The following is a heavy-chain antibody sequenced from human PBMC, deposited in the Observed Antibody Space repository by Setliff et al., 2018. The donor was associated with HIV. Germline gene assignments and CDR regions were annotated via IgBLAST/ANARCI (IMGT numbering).Heavy chain of an antibody. J-gene: IGHJ5*02. D-gene: IGHD3-16*01. CDR1: GDSISSGSYY. CDR3: AKRTFGSGRLDP. CDR2: IHTTGST. V-gene: IGHV4-61*02. Sequence: PSETLSLTCSVSGDSISSGSYYWSWIRLPAGKGLEWIGRIHTTGSTNYNPSLKGRVTISMDTSKNQFPLNRTSVTATDTSVYYCAKRTFGSGRLDPWGQGTLVTVSS.